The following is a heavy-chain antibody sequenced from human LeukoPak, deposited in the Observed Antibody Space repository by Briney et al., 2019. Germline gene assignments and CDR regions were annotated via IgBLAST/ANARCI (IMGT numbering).Heavy chain of an antibody. D-gene: IGHD6-6*01. CDR3: ARGVLDY. J-gene: IGHJ4*02. CDR1: GYTFTGHA. V-gene: IGHV7-4-1*02. CDR2: INTKTGNP. Sequence: ASVKVSCKASGYTFTGHAMNWVRQAPGQGPEWMGYINTKTGNPTYAQGFTGRFVFSLDTSVSTAYLQISSLKPEDTAVYYCARGVLDYWGQGTLVTVSS.